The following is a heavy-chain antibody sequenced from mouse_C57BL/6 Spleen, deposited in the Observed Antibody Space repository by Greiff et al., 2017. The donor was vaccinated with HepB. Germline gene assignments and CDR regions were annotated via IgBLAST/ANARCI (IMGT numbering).Heavy chain of an antibody. Sequence: QVHLQQSGPGLVQPSQSLSITCTVSGFSLTSYGVHWVRQSPGKGLEWLGVIWSGGSTDYNAAFISRLSISKDNSKSQVFFKMNSLQADDTAIYYCASDYDGYFDVWGTGTTVTVSS. CDR3: ASDYDGYFDV. CDR1: GFSLTSYG. CDR2: IWSGGST. V-gene: IGHV2-2*01. D-gene: IGHD2-4*01. J-gene: IGHJ1*03.